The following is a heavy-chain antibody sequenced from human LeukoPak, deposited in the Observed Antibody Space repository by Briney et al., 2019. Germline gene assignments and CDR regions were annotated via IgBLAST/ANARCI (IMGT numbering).Heavy chain of an antibody. Sequence: SETLSLTCTVSDFSISSGHFWGWIRQPPGKGLEWIGYIYYSGSTNYNPSLKSRVTISVDTSKNQFSLKLSSVTAADTAVYYCARRGYCSSTSCYIFDYWGQGTLVTVSS. D-gene: IGHD2-2*02. V-gene: IGHV4-38-2*02. CDR2: IYYSGST. J-gene: IGHJ4*02. CDR1: DFSISSGHF. CDR3: ARRGYCSSTSCYIFDY.